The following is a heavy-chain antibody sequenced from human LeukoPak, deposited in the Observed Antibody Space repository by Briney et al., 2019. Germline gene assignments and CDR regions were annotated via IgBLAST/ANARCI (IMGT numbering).Heavy chain of an antibody. CDR3: ARALLTVTTFDP. CDR2: ISSSSSYI. D-gene: IGHD4-17*01. Sequence: GGSLRLSCAASGFTFSSYSMNWVRQAPGKGLEWVSSISSSSSYIYYADSVKGRFTISRDNAKNSLYLQMNSPRAEDTAVYYCARALLTVTTFDPWGQGTLVTVSS. CDR1: GFTFSSYS. J-gene: IGHJ5*02. V-gene: IGHV3-21*01.